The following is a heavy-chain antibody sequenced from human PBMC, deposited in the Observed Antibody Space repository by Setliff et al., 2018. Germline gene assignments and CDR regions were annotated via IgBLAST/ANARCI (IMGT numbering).Heavy chain of an antibody. CDR1: GFTFRSYS. J-gene: IGHJ4*02. V-gene: IGHV3-23*01. D-gene: IGHD3-3*01. CDR2: VDGSGYST. CDR3: AKDPRDTYYNFGY. Sequence: GGSLRLSCAASGFTFRSYSMNWARQAPGKGLDWVSTVDGSGYSTFYADSVKGRFTISRDNSKNTLYLQMNSLRAEDTAVYYCAKDPRDTYYNFGYWGQGTLVTVSS.